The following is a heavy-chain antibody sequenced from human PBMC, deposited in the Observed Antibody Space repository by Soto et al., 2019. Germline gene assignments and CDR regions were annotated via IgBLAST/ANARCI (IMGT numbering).Heavy chain of an antibody. CDR3: ARGSVGIAASLYYYGMDV. CDR2: ISPGDSDT. V-gene: IGHV5-51*01. D-gene: IGHD6-13*01. J-gene: IGHJ6*02. CDR1: GYSFTSYW. Sequence: GESLKSAGKGSGYSFTSYWSGWVRQMPGKGLEWMGIISPGDSDTRYSPSFQGPVTISSDKSISTAYLQWRSLKAADTAMYYCARGSVGIAASLYYYGMDVWGQGTTVTVSS.